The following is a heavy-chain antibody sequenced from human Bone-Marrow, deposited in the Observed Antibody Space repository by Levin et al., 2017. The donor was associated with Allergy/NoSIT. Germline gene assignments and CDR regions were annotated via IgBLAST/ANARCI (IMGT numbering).Heavy chain of an antibody. V-gene: IGHV4-39*01. D-gene: IGHD5-18*01. CDR1: GASISSSNYY. CDR3: ARPLREYNYGLFEH. J-gene: IGHJ4*02. Sequence: SETLSLTCTASGASISSSNYYWGCIRQPPGKGLEWIGSMYHSGSTDFNPSLESRVTLSVDTSKNQFSLKLRSVTAADTAVYYCARPLREYNYGLFEHWGQGALVTVSS. CDR2: MYHSGST.